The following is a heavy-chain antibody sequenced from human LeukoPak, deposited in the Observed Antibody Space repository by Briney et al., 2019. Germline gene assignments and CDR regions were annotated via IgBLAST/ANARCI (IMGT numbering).Heavy chain of an antibody. CDR3: AIARITMVRGGPAFDY. Sequence: ASVKVSCKASGYTFTSYGISWVRQAPGQGLEWMGWISAYNGNTNYAQKLQGRVTMTTDTSTSTAYMELRSLGSDDTAVYYCAIARITMVRGGPAFDYWGQGTLVTVSS. D-gene: IGHD3-10*01. J-gene: IGHJ4*02. CDR1: GYTFTSYG. CDR2: ISAYNGNT. V-gene: IGHV1-18*01.